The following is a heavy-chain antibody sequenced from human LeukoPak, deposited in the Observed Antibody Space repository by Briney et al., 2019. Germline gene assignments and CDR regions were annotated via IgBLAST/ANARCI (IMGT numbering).Heavy chain of an antibody. CDR1: GGSICSYY. Sequence: SETLSLTCTVSGGSICSYYWSWIRQPAGKGLEWIGRIYTSGSTNYNPSLKSRVTMSVDTSKNQFSLKLSSVTAADTAVYYCARDVRSGWYAYFDYWGQGTLVTVSS. CDR2: IYTSGST. D-gene: IGHD6-19*01. J-gene: IGHJ4*02. V-gene: IGHV4-4*07. CDR3: ARDVRSGWYAYFDY.